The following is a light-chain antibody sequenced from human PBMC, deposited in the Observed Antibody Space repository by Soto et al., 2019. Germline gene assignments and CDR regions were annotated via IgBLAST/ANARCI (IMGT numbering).Light chain of an antibody. Sequence: DIQLTQSPSFLSASVGDRVTITCRASQGISSYLAWYQQKPGKAPKLLIYAASTLQSVVPSRFSGSGSGTEFALTISSLQPEVFATYYCQQLNSYPQTFGQGTKLEIK. V-gene: IGKV1-9*01. CDR3: QQLNSYPQT. CDR2: AAS. CDR1: QGISSY. J-gene: IGKJ2*01.